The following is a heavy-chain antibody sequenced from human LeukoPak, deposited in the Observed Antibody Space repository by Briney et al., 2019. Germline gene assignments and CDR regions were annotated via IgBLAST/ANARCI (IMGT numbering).Heavy chain of an antibody. CDR2: IIPSLGKA. V-gene: IGHV1-69*04. D-gene: IGHD2-2*01. CDR1: GGTFGTHA. Sequence: GASVKVSCKASGGTFGTHAISWVRQAPGQGLEWMGRIIPSLGKAVYAQKFQGRVTIIPESTSIVYMELSSLRSEDTAIYYCARLYCSSPSCYVSYGMDVWGQGTRSPSP. J-gene: IGHJ6*02. CDR3: ARLYCSSPSCYVSYGMDV.